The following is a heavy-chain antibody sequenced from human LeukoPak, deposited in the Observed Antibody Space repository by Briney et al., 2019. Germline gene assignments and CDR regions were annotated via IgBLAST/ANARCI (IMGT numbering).Heavy chain of an antibody. CDR2: IYSGGST. V-gene: IGHV3-53*01. J-gene: IGHJ4*02. Sequence: GGSLRLSCAASGFTVSSNYMSWVRQAPGKGLEWVSVIYSGGSTYYADSVKGRFTISRDNSKNTLYLQMNSLRAEDTAVYYCARGGWYYYDNSGYAPFDYWGQGTLVTVSS. CDR3: ARGGWYYYDNSGYAPFDY. CDR1: GFTVSSNY. D-gene: IGHD3-22*01.